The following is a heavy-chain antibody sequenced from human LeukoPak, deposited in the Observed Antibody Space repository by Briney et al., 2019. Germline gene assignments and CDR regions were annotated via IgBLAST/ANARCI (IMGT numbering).Heavy chain of an antibody. Sequence: PGGSLRLSCAASGFTFSSYSMNWVRQAPGKGLEWVSSISSSSSYIYYADSVKGRFTISRDNAKNSLYLQMNSLRAEDTAVYYCAGTSLGHDAFDIWGQGTMVTVSS. D-gene: IGHD7-27*01. CDR3: AGTSLGHDAFDI. CDR2: ISSSSSYI. V-gene: IGHV3-21*01. CDR1: GFTFSSYS. J-gene: IGHJ3*02.